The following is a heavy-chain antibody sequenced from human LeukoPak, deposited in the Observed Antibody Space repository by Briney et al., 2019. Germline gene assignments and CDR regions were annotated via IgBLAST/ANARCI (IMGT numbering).Heavy chain of an antibody. V-gene: IGHV1-69*01. Sequence: GSSVKVSCKASGGTFSSYAISWVRQAPGQGLEWMGGIIPIFGTANYAQKFQGRVTITADESTSTAYMELSSLRSEDTAVYYCARRAGYSSGWTYERDQYFDYWGQGTLVTVSS. CDR1: GGTFSSYA. CDR2: IIPIFGTA. D-gene: IGHD6-19*01. J-gene: IGHJ4*02. CDR3: ARRAGYSSGWTYERDQYFDY.